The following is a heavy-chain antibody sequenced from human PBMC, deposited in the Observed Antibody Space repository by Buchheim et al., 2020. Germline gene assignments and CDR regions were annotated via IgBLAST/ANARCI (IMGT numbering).Heavy chain of an antibody. CDR3: ARQDFTIFGVVIILGGMDV. CDR1: GFTFSSYG. CDR2: IWYDGSNK. Sequence: QVQLVESGGGVVQPGRSLRLSCAASGFTFSSYGMHWVRQAPGKGLEWVAVIWYDGSNKYYADSVKGRFTISRDNSKSTLYLQMNSLRAEDTAVYYCARQDFTIFGVVIILGGMDVWGQGTT. J-gene: IGHJ6*02. D-gene: IGHD3-3*01. V-gene: IGHV3-33*01.